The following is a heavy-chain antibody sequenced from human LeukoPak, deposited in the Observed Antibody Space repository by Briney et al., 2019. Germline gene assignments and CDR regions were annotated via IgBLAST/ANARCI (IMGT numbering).Heavy chain of an antibody. CDR1: GYTFTSFG. V-gene: IGHV1-18*01. J-gene: IGHJ5*02. D-gene: IGHD2-21*02. CDR2: ISAYNGNT. Sequence: ASVKVSCKASGYTFTSFGISWVRQAPGQGLEWMGWISAYNGNTNYAQKLQGRVTMTTDTSTSTAYMELSRLRSDDTAVYYCARAGWVTDDSWFDPWGQGTLVTVSS. CDR3: ARAGWVTDDSWFDP.